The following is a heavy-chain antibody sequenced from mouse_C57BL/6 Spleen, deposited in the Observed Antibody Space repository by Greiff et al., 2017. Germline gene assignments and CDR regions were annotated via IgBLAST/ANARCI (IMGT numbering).Heavy chain of an antibody. D-gene: IGHD1-1*01. Sequence: VQLQQSGAELVTPGASVKISCKASGYAFSSYWMYWVKQRPGKGLEWIGQLYPGDGDTNYNGKFKGKATLTADKSSSTAYMQLSSLTSEDSAVYFCARRDYYYGSIDYWDEGTTLTVSS. J-gene: IGHJ2*01. CDR3: ARRDYYYGSIDY. CDR1: GYAFSSYW. CDR2: LYPGDGDT. V-gene: IGHV1-80*01.